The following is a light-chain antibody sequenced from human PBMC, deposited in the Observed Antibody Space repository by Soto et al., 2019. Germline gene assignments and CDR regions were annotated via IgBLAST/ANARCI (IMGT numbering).Light chain of an antibody. CDR3: QQYNNWPLT. Sequence: RAMPQCQVTVSLASGERVTLSCRASESVSTNLAWYQQKAGQAPRLLIYGASTRATGIPAMFSGSGSGTEFTLTISSLQSEDFAVYYCQQYNNWPLTFGGGTKVDI. CDR2: GAS. V-gene: IGKV3-15*01. J-gene: IGKJ4*01. CDR1: ESVSTN.